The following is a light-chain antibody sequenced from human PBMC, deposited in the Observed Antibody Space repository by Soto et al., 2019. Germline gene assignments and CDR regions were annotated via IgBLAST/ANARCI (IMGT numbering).Light chain of an antibody. Sequence: QSVLTQPPSVSAAPGQKVTISCTGSSSNIGGNSVSWYQQLPGTAPKLLIYDDNKRPSGIPDRFSGSKSGTSATLGITGFQTGDEADYYCGSWDSSLSAYVFGTGTKV. CDR2: DDN. CDR1: SSNIGGNS. CDR3: GSWDSSLSAYV. J-gene: IGLJ1*01. V-gene: IGLV1-51*01.